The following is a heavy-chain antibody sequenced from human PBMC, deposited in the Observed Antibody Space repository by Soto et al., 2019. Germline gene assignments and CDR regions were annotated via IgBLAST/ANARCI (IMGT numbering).Heavy chain of an antibody. CDR1: GGSISSYY. D-gene: IGHD6-6*01. V-gene: IGHV4-59*01. CDR2: IYYSGST. J-gene: IGHJ6*02. Sequence: PSETLSLTCTVSGGSISSYYWSWIRQPPGKGLEWIGYIYYSGSTNYNPSLKSRVTISVDTSKNQFSLKLSSVTAADTAVYYGARVEQLGDYGRDVWGQVTTVTVSS. CDR3: ARVEQLGDYGRDV.